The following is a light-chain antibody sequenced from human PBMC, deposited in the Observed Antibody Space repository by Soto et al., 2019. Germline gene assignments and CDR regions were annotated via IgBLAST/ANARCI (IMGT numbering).Light chain of an antibody. CDR1: SSDVGGYDY. CDR3: SSYAASNNVV. Sequence: QSALTQPPSASGSRGQSVTISCTGTSSDVGGYDYVSWYQQHPGKAPKLMIYEVTKRPSGVPDRFSGSKSGNTASLTVSGLQAEDDADYYCSSYAASNNVVYGTSPKVTVL. V-gene: IGLV2-8*01. CDR2: EVT. J-gene: IGLJ1*01.